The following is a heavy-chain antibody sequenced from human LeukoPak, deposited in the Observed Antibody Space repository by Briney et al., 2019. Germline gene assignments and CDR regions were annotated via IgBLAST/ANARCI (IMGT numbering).Heavy chain of an antibody. V-gene: IGHV4-38-2*01. CDR2: IYHSGST. CDR3: ARGGSGSRSAYYFDY. J-gene: IGHJ4*02. Sequence: PPETLSLTCAVSDYSISSGYYWGWIRQPPGKGLEWIGNIYHSGSTYYNPSLKSRVTISVDTSKNQFSLKLSSVTAADTAVYYCARGGSGSRSAYYFDYWGQGTLVTVSS. CDR1: DYSISSGYY. D-gene: IGHD3-10*01.